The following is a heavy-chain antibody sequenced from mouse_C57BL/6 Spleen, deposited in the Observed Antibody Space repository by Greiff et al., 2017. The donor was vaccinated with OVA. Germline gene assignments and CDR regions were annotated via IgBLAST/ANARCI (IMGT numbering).Heavy chain of an antibody. J-gene: IGHJ4*01. V-gene: IGHV1-26*01. D-gene: IGHD2-2*01. CDR1: GYTFTDYY. Sequence: EVKLQQSGHELVKPGASVKISCKASGYTFTDYYMNWVKQSHGKSLEWIGDINPNNGGTSYNQKFKGKATLTVDKSSSTAYMELRSLTSEDSAVYYCARWGLRRWAMDYWGQGTSVTVSS. CDR2: INPNNGGT. CDR3: ARWGLRRWAMDY.